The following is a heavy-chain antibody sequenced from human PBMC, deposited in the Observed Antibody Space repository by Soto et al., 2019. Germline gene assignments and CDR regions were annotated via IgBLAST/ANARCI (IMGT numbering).Heavy chain of an antibody. CDR3: ARTSSGYGFDY. CDR1: GGSVSSGSYY. D-gene: IGHD3-22*01. CDR2: IYYSGST. V-gene: IGHV4-61*01. Sequence: QVQLQESGPGLVKPSETLSLTCTVSGGSVSSGSYYWSWIRQPPGKGLEWIGYIYYSGSTNYNPSLKSRVTISVDTSKNQFSLKLSSVTAADTAVYYCARTSSGYGFDYWGQGTLVTVSS. J-gene: IGHJ4*02.